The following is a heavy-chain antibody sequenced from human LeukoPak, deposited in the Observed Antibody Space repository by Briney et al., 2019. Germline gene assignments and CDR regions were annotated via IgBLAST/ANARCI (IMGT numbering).Heavy chain of an antibody. CDR2: ISSGDSTI. D-gene: IGHD1-26*01. CDR1: EFTFSDYY. J-gene: IGHJ3*02. Sequence: GGSLRLSCAASEFTFSDYYMTWIRQAPGKGLEWLSYISSGDSTIYYADSVKGRFTISRDNAKNSLHLQMNSLRAEDTAVYYCARRSNGAFDIWGQGTMVTVSS. CDR3: ARRSNGAFDI. V-gene: IGHV3-11*01.